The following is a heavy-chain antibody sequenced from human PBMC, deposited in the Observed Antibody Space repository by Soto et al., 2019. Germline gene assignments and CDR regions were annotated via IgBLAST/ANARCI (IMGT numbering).Heavy chain of an antibody. CDR1: GGSISSYY. CDR2: IYYSGST. J-gene: IGHJ6*03. D-gene: IGHD2-15*01. V-gene: IGHV4-59*08. Sequence: SETLSLTCTVSGGSISSYYLSWIRQPPGKGLEWIGYIYYSGSTNYNPSLKSRVTISVDTSKNQFSLKLSSVTAADTAVYYCARHETGGYYYYYYMDVWGKGTTVTVSS. CDR3: ARHETGGYYYYYYMDV.